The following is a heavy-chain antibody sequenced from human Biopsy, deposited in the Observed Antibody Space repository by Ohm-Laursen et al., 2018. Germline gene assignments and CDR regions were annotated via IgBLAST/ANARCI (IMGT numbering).Heavy chain of an antibody. CDR2: IIPILHVP. J-gene: IGHJ4*02. CDR3: ASLEDRTFDK. CDR1: GGTLITYA. V-gene: IGHV1-69*04. Sequence: VSSVKVSCKASGGTLITYAISWVRQAPGHGLEWMGRIIPILHVPTYAQSFQGRVTISADKSTSTAYMELSGLRSEDTAVYYCASLEDRTFDKWGQGTLVTVSS.